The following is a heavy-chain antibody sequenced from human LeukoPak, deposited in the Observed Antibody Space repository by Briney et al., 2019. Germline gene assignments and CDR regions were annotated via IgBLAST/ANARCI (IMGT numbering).Heavy chain of an antibody. CDR3: ARNSGDYDNWFDP. CDR1: GYTFTSYD. CDR2: MNPNSGNT. J-gene: IGHJ5*02. Sequence: ASVKVSCKASGYTFTSYDINWVRQATGQGLEWMGWMNPNSGNTGYAQKFQGRVTMTRNTSISTAYMGLSSLRSEDTAVYYCARNSGDYDNWFDPWGQGTLVTVSS. D-gene: IGHD4-17*01. V-gene: IGHV1-8*01.